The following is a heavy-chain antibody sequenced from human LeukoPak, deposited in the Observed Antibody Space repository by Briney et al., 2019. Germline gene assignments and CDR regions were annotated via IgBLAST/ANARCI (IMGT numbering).Heavy chain of an antibody. Sequence: ASVKVSCKASGYVYTSNWMHWVRQAPGQGLEWMGVINPSGTTTVYAQKFQGRVTMTRDTSTSTDYLELRSLRSEDTATYYCARDHSRTEGGTSFWWFDPWGQGTLVIVSS. CDR3: ARDHSRTEGGTSFWWFDP. CDR1: GYVYTSNW. CDR2: INPSGTTT. D-gene: IGHD1-26*01. V-gene: IGHV1-46*01. J-gene: IGHJ5*02.